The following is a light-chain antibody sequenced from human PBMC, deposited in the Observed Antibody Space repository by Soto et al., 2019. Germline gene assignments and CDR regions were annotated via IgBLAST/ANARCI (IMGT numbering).Light chain of an antibody. J-gene: IGKJ1*01. CDR2: GAS. CDR1: QSVSSSY. Sequence: EIGLTQSPGTLSLSPGERATLSCRASQSVSSSYLAWYQQKPGQAPRLLIYGASSRATGIPDRFSGSGSGTDFTLTISRLEPEDFAVYWCQQYGGSPRTFGQGTKVDIK. V-gene: IGKV3-20*01. CDR3: QQYGGSPRT.